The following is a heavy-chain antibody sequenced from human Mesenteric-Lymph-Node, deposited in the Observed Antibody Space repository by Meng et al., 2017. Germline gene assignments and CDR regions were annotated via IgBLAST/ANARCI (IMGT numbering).Heavy chain of an antibody. D-gene: IGHD3-3*01. CDR3: ARVTYDDSRGYYGTDY. CDR2: IHHGGST. V-gene: IGHV4-4*02. Sequence: QVQLQESGPGLVKPSGTLSLTCAVSGDSISSSKWWNWVRQSPGKGLEWIGEIHHGGSTNYNPSLERRVTISVDKSTNQFSLKLNSVTAADTAVYYCARVTYDDSRGYYGTDYWGQGILVTVSS. J-gene: IGHJ4*02. CDR1: GDSISSSKW.